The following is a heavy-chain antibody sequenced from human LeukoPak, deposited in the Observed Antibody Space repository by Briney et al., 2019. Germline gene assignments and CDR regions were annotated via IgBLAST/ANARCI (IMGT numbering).Heavy chain of an antibody. V-gene: IGHV4-4*09. CDR3: ARLTRLSTSPDRYYLDY. CDR1: GDSISSYY. J-gene: IGHJ4*02. Sequence: PSETLSLTCPVSGDSISSYYWSWIRQPPGKGLEWIGYIYTSGGTNYIPSLKGRVTISIDTSKNQFSLKLSSVTATDSAVYYCARLTRLSTSPDRYYLDYWGQGTLVTVSS. CDR2: IYTSGGT. D-gene: IGHD6-6*01.